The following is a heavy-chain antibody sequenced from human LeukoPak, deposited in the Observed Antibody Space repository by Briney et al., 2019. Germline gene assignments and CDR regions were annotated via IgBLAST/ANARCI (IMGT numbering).Heavy chain of an antibody. J-gene: IGHJ4*02. CDR3: ARSIAAVGDY. CDR2: IKEDGSDK. D-gene: IGHD6-13*01. Sequence: GRSLTLSCAVSGFTFSSYWMSWVRQAPGKGLEWVANIKEDGSDKNYVDSVKGRFTISRDNAKNSLFLQMNSLRAEDTAVYYCARSIAAVGDYWGQGTLVTVSS. CDR1: GFTFSSYW. V-gene: IGHV3-7*03.